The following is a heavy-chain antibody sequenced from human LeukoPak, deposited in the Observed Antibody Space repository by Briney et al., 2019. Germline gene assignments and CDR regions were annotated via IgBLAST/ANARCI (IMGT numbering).Heavy chain of an antibody. V-gene: IGHV1-2*04. CDR1: GYTFTGYY. CDR3: AREHEYSYGSFDY. Sequence: GASVKVSCKASGYTFTGYYMHWVRQAPGQGLEWMGWINPNSGGTNYAQKFQGWVTMTRDTSISTAYMELSRLRSEDTAVYYCAREHEYSYGSFDYWGQGTLVTVSS. J-gene: IGHJ4*02. CDR2: INPNSGGT. D-gene: IGHD5-18*01.